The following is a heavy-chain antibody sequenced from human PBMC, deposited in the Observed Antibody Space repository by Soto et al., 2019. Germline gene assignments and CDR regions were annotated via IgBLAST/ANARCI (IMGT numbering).Heavy chain of an antibody. Sequence: SETLSLTCAVYGGSFSGYYWSWIRQPPGKGLEWIGEINHSGSTNYNPSLKSRVTISVDTSKNQLSLKLSSVTAADTAVYYCARVVFAATGTVYYGMDVWGPGTTVTVSS. D-gene: IGHD6-13*01. CDR3: ARVVFAATGTVYYGMDV. CDR1: GGSFSGYY. J-gene: IGHJ6*02. CDR2: INHSGST. V-gene: IGHV4-34*01.